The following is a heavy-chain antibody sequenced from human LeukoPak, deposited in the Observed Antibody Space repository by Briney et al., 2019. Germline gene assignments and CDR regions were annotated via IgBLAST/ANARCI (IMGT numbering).Heavy chain of an antibody. Sequence: GRSLRLSCAASGFTFTIYAIHWVRQAPGKGLEWVGMISFDGTDKNYADSVKGRFTISRDTSKNTVCLQMSSLSAEDTAVYYCARSLRGSYTISGSPSLCYYHYQMDVWGTGTTVAVSS. D-gene: IGHD2-2*02. CDR3: ARSLRGSYTISGSPSLCYYHYQMDV. V-gene: IGHV3-30*04. CDR1: GFTFTIYA. CDR2: ISFDGTDK. J-gene: IGHJ6*03.